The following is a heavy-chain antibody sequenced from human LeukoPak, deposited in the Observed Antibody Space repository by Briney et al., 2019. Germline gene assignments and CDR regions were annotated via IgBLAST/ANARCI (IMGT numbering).Heavy chain of an antibody. CDR3: ARGEEGFSVWGSYRPAYYFDY. CDR2: INHSGST. Sequence: SETLSLTCAVYGGSFSGYYWSWIRQPPGKGLEWIGEINHSGSTNYNPSLKSRVTISVDTSKNQFSLKLSSVTAADTAVYYCARGEEGFSVWGSYRPAYYFDYWGQGTLVTVSS. V-gene: IGHV4-34*01. J-gene: IGHJ4*02. D-gene: IGHD3-16*02. CDR1: GGSFSGYY.